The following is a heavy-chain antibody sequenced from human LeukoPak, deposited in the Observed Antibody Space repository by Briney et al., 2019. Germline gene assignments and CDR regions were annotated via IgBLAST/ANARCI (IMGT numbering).Heavy chain of an antibody. D-gene: IGHD3-3*01. Sequence: GGSLRLSCAASGFTVSTNYMSWVRQAPGKGLEWVSVIYSGGSIYNTNSVKGRFTISRDNSKNTLYLQMNSLRAEDTAVYYCARVPRGYYIIQFDYWGQGTLVTVSS. V-gene: IGHV3-66*01. J-gene: IGHJ4*02. CDR2: IYSGGSI. CDR3: ARVPRGYYIIQFDY. CDR1: GFTVSTNY.